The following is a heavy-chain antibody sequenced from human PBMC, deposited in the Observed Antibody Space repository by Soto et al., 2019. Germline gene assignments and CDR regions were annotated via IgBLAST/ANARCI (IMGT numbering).Heavy chain of an antibody. V-gene: IGHV1-2*02. J-gene: IGHJ5*02. CDR3: ARDAAYSSARKDYRWLDP. CDR2: INPSSGGT. D-gene: IGHD6-19*01. CDR1: GSTFTGYY. Sequence: APVKVSCKASGSTFTGYYMHWVRQAPGQGLEWMVWINPSSGGTNYAQKFQGRVTMTRDTSISTADMEQSRLRSDDTAVYYCARDAAYSSARKDYRWLDPHDRGTLGTVSS.